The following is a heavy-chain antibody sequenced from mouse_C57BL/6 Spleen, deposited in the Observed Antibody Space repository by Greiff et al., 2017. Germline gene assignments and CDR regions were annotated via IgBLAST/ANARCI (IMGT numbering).Heavy chain of an antibody. V-gene: IGHV6-6*01. D-gene: IGHD4-1*01. Sequence: EVHLVESGGGLVQPGGSMKLSCAASGFTFSDAWMDWVRQSPEKGLEWVAEIRNKDNNHATYYAESVKGRFTISRDESKSGMYLQMDIVGAEDIGIYYSTRRYWDEGYAMDYWGQGTSVTVSS. J-gene: IGHJ4*01. CDR2: IRNKDNNHAT. CDR1: GFTFSDAW. CDR3: TRRYWDEGYAMDY.